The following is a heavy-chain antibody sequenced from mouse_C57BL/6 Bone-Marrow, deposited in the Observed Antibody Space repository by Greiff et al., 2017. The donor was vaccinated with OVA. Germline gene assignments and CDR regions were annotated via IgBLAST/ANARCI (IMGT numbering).Heavy chain of an antibody. CDR1: GYSITSGYY. V-gene: IGHV3-6*01. D-gene: IGHD1-1*01. Sequence: EVQRVESGPGLVKPSQSLSLPCSVTGYSITSGYYWNWIRQFPGNKLEWMGYISYAGSNNYNPSLKNRISITRDTSKNQFFLQLNSVTTEDTATYYCASGITTVRYFDVWGTGTTVTVSS. J-gene: IGHJ1*03. CDR3: ASGITTVRYFDV. CDR2: ISYAGSN.